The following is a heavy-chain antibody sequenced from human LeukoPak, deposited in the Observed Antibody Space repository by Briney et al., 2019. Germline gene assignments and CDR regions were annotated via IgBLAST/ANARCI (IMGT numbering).Heavy chain of an antibody. Sequence: GGSLRLSCAASGSTFSSYWMSWVRQAPGKGLEWVANIKQDGSEKYYVDSVKGRFTISRDNAKNSLYLQMNSLRAEDTAVYYCARDAGIAPGDYWGQGTLVTVSS. J-gene: IGHJ4*02. V-gene: IGHV3-7*01. CDR3: ARDAGIAPGDY. CDR2: IKQDGSEK. CDR1: GSTFSSYW. D-gene: IGHD6-13*01.